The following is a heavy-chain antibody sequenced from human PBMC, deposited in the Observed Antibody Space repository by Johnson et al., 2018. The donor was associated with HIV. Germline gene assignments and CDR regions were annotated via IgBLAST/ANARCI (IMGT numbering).Heavy chain of an antibody. Sequence: QVQLVESGGGVVQPGRSLRLSCVASGFTFFSYGMHWVRQAPGKGLEWVAVISYDGSNKYYADSVKGRFTISRDNSKNTLYLQMGSLRAEDTAVYYCARDPFPRFYAFDIWGQGTMVTVST. V-gene: IGHV3-30*03. J-gene: IGHJ3*02. CDR1: GFTFFSYG. CDR3: ARDPFPRFYAFDI. CDR2: ISYDGSNK.